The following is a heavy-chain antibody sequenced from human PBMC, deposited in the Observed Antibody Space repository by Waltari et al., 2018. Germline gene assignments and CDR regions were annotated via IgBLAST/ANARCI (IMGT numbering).Heavy chain of an antibody. D-gene: IGHD3-10*01. CDR3: ARELIWPGELGPFDL. V-gene: IGHV5-51*01. Sequence: EVQLVQSGTQVRKPGESLTISCKASEYSFSSYWIGWVRQMPGKGMEWVGIIFPRDSDTSYTPSSQGRVTISADKSTGTAYLEFSSLTASDTAMYFCARELIWPGELGPFDLWGQGTFVSVSS. J-gene: IGHJ3*01. CDR1: EYSFSSYW. CDR2: IFPRDSDT.